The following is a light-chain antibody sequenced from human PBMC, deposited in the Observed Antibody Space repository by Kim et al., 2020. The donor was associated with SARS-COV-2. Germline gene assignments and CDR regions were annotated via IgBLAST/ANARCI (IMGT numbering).Light chain of an antibody. CDR1: DSDIGAYNR. J-gene: IGLJ2*01. V-gene: IGLV2-14*03. Sequence: QSALTQPASVSGSHGQSITISCTGTDSDIGAYNRVSWYQQHPGKVPKLVIYNVGNRPSGIYNRFSGSKSGNTASLTISGLQAEDEADYYCSSYTTIGNFKIFGGGSKLTVL. CDR2: NVG. CDR3: SSYTTIGNFKI.